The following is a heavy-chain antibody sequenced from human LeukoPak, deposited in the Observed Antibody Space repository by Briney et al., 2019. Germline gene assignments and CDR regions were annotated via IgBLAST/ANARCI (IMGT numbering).Heavy chain of an antibody. D-gene: IGHD3-22*01. CDR3: ARVRGYYDSSALGY. Sequence: ASVKVSCKASAYTFTTYYMHWVRQAPGQGLEWMGIIDPSGGTTRYAQKFQGRVTMTRDMSTTTVYLELSSLRSEDTAVYYCARVRGYYDSSALGYWGQGTLVTVSS. V-gene: IGHV1-46*01. J-gene: IGHJ4*02. CDR1: AYTFTTYY. CDR2: IDPSGGTT.